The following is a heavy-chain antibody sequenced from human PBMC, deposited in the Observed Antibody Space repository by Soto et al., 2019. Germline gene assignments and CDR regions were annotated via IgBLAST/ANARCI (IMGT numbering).Heavy chain of an antibody. Sequence: GGSLRLSCVASGFTFSSYAMSWVRQAPGKGLEWVSAISGSGGSTYYADSVKGRFTISRDNSKNTLYLQMNSLRAEDTAVYYCAKVGDNWNPVYYFDYWGQGTLVTVSS. V-gene: IGHV3-23*01. J-gene: IGHJ4*02. CDR3: AKVGDNWNPVYYFDY. CDR2: ISGSGGST. CDR1: GFTFSSYA. D-gene: IGHD1-20*01.